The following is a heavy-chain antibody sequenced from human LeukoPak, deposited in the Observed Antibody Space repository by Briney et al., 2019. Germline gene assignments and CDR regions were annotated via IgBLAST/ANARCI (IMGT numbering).Heavy chain of an antibody. CDR3: AKDGLLSLYCSSTSCQPDAFDI. Sequence: GGSLRLSCTASGFTFSNFAMHWGRQAPGTGLEWVAVISYDGSRTDYTVSVNGRFTISRDNSKNTLYLQMNSLRAEDTAVYYCAKDGLLSLYCSSTSCQPDAFDIWGQGTMVTVSS. CDR1: GFTFSNFA. V-gene: IGHV3-30*04. D-gene: IGHD2-2*01. CDR2: ISYDGSRT. J-gene: IGHJ3*02.